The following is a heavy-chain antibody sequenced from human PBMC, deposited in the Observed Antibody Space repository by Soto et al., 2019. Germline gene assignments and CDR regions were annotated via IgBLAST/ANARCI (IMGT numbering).Heavy chain of an antibody. CDR2: IYDSGST. D-gene: IGHD6-19*01. Sequence: TGKGLEWIGSIYDSGSTYYTPSLKSRVTIYVDTSKNQFSLKLSSVTAADTAVYFCEAQAGIRGLYGVSAYWGQGSLVIVSS. V-gene: IGHV4-39*01. CDR3: EAQAGIRGLYGVSAY. J-gene: IGHJ4*02.